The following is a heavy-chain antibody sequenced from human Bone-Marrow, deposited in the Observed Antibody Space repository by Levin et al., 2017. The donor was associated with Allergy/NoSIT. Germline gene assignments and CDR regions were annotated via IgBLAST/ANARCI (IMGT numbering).Heavy chain of an antibody. Sequence: GGSLRLSCAASGFTFSSYWMHWVRQAPGKGLAWVSHINSDGSSTTYADSVKGRFTISRDNAKNTLYLQMNSLRAEDTAVYYCTGVTDFDYWGQGTVVTVSS. D-gene: IGHD2-21*02. J-gene: IGHJ4*02. CDR1: GFTFSSYW. CDR2: INSDGSST. V-gene: IGHV3-74*01. CDR3: TGVTDFDY.